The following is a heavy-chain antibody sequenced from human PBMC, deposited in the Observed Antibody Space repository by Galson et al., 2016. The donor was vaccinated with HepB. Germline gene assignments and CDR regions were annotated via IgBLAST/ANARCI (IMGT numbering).Heavy chain of an antibody. V-gene: IGHV4/OR15-8*02. CDR3: AREFGVGAAIRRALGFDI. Sequence: ETLSLTCVVSGGSMSSSNWWNWVRQTPGKGLEWIGEIYHSGNTSYNPSLQSRVSISVDKSKNQFSLKLSSVTAADTAVYYCAREFGVGAAIRRALGFDIWGQGTMVTVSS. J-gene: IGHJ3*02. CDR2: IYHSGNT. D-gene: IGHD2-2*02. CDR1: GGSMSSSNW.